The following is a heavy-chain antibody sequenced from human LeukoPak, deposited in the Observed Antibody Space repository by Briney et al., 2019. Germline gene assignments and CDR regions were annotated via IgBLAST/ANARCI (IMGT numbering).Heavy chain of an antibody. CDR3: ARDRLGEVREGFDP. V-gene: IGHV1-69*05. CDR1: GYTFTSYA. CDR2: IIPIFGTA. Sequence: GASVKVSCKASGYTFTSYAISWVRQAPGQGLEWMGGIIPIFGTANYAQKFQGRVTITTDESTSTAYMELSSLRSEDTAVYYCARDRLGEVREGFDPWGQGTLVTVSS. J-gene: IGHJ5*02. D-gene: IGHD3-10*01.